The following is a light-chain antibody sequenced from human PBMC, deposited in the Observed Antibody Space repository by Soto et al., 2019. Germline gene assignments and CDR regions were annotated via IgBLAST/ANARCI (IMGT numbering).Light chain of an antibody. CDR2: GAS. J-gene: IGKJ4*01. Sequence: EIVLTQSPGTLSLSPGERATLSCRASQSVSSSYLAWYQQKPGQAPRLLLYGASSRATGIPDRFSGSGSGTDFTLTISRLEPEDFAVYYWQQYGSSPLTFGRGTKV. CDR3: QQYGSSPLT. CDR1: QSVSSSY. V-gene: IGKV3-20*01.